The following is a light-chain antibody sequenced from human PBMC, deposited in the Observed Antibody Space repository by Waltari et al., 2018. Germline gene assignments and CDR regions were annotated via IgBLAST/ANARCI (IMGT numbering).Light chain of an antibody. CDR3: QSYDSSLSAPYV. Sequence: QRVTISCTGSSSNIGAGYDVHWYQQLPGTAPKLLINGNSNRPSGVPDRFSGSKSGTSASLAITGLQAEDEADYYCQSYDSSLSAPYVFGTGTKVTVL. J-gene: IGLJ1*01. CDR1: SSNIGAGYD. V-gene: IGLV1-40*01. CDR2: GNS.